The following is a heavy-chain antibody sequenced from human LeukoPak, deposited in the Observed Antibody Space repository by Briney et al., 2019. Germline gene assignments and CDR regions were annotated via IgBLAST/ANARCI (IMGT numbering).Heavy chain of an antibody. V-gene: IGHV1-46*01. CDR3: ARDNDSRDPPHFDY. Sequence: GASVKVSCKASGYTFTSFNLHWVRQAPGQGLEWMGIINPSGAGTSYAQKFRGRVTITADKSTRTAYMELSSLRSEDTAVYYCARDNDSRDPPHFDYWGQGTLVTVSS. J-gene: IGHJ4*02. D-gene: IGHD3-16*01. CDR1: GYTFTSFN. CDR2: INPSGAGT.